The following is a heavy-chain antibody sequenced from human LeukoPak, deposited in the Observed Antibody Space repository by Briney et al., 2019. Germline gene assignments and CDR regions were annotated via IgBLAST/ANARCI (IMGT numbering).Heavy chain of an antibody. Sequence: SETLSLTCAVSGYSISSGYYWGWIRPPPGKGLGWIGSIYHSGSTYYNPSLKSRVTISVDTSKNQFSLKLSSVTAADTAVYYCASTLPVYYYDSSGYYYDYWGQGTLVTVSS. CDR1: GYSISSGYY. CDR3: ASTLPVYYYDSSGYYYDY. J-gene: IGHJ4*02. CDR2: IYHSGST. D-gene: IGHD3-22*01. V-gene: IGHV4-38-2*01.